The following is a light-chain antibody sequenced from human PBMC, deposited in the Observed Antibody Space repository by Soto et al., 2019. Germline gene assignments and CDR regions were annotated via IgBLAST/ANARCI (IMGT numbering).Light chain of an antibody. CDR3: QQYNSYRRT. CDR2: KAS. Sequence: DIQMTQSPSTLSASVGDRVTITCRASQSISSWLAWYQQKPGKAPKLLIYKASSLESRVPSRFSGSGSRTEFTLTISSLQPDDFATYYCQQYNSYRRTFGQGTKVEIK. V-gene: IGKV1-5*03. CDR1: QSISSW. J-gene: IGKJ1*01.